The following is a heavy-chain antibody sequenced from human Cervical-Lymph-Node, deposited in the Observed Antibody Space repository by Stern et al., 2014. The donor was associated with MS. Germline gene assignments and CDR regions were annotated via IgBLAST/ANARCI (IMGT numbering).Heavy chain of an antibody. Sequence: VQLVESGGGVVQPGTSLRLSCAASRFTFDNYGMHWVRQAPGQGLEWVALISYDGSNKQYADYATGRFTISRDTSNNTLFLQMNSLRAEDTAVYYCAKHRGEDWNYAFWFDPWGQGTLVTVSS. CDR3: AKHRGEDWNYAFWFDP. CDR2: ISYDGSNK. J-gene: IGHJ5*02. CDR1: RFTFDNYG. V-gene: IGHV3-30*18. D-gene: IGHD1-7*01.